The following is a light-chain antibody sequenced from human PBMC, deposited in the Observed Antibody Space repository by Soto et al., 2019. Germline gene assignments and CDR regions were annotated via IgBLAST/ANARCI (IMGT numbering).Light chain of an antibody. J-gene: IGKJ1*01. CDR3: QQYKDNWT. Sequence: DIQMTQSPSTLSASVGDRVTITCRASQSISSWLAWYQQKPGKAPKLLIYKASTLQSGVPSRFSGSGSGTEFTLSISCLQPDDSATYYCQQYKDNWTFGQGTKVDIK. V-gene: IGKV1-5*03. CDR2: KAS. CDR1: QSISSW.